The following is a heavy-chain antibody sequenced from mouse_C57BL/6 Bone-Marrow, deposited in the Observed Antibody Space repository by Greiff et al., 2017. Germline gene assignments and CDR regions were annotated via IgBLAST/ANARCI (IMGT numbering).Heavy chain of an antibody. D-gene: IGHD1-1*01. J-gene: IGHJ3*01. Sequence: EVQLQQSGPELVKPGASVKMSCKASGYTFTDYNMHWVKQSHGKSLEWIGYINPNNGGTSYNQKFKGKATLTVNKSSSTAYMELRSLTSEDSAVYYCAREYGGSPWFAYWGQGTLVTVSA. CDR1: GYTFTDYN. CDR3: AREYGGSPWFAY. V-gene: IGHV1-22*01. CDR2: INPNNGGT.